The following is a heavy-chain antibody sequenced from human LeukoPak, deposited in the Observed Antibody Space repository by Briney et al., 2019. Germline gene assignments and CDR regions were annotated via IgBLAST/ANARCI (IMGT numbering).Heavy chain of an antibody. V-gene: IGHV1-69*01. D-gene: IGHD3-9*01. CDR3: ARDHYDILTGPPYYYYGMGV. J-gene: IGHJ6*04. Sequence: SVKVSCKASGGTFSSYAISWVRQAPGQGLEWMGGIIPIFGTANYAQKFQGRVTITADESTSTAYMELSSLRSEDTAVYYCARDHYDILTGPPYYYYGMGVWGKGTTVTVSS. CDR2: IIPIFGTA. CDR1: GGTFSSYA.